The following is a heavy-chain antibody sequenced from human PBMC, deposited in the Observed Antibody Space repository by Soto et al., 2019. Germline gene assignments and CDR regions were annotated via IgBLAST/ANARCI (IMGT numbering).Heavy chain of an antibody. CDR1: GFTFSDYS. J-gene: IGHJ4*02. V-gene: IGHV3-48*04. CDR2: ISSSTTTI. Sequence: GGSLRLSCAASGFTFSDYSMNWVRQAPGKGLEWVSYISSSTTTIYYADSVKGRFTISRDNAKNSLYLQMNSLRAEDTAVYYCARVGPPSDYWGQGTLVTVSS. CDR3: ARVGPPSDY.